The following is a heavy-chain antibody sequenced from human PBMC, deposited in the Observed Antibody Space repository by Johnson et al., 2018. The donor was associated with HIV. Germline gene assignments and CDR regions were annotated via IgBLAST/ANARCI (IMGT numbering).Heavy chain of an antibody. CDR2: ISRSGSTI. Sequence: QVQLVESGGGVVRPGGSLRISCAASGFTFSDYYMSWIRQAPGKGLEWVSYISRSGSTIYYADSVKGRFTISRDNAKNSLYLQMNSLRAEDTAVYYCARVGQVVWDAFDIWGQGTMVTVSS. D-gene: IGHD2-21*01. CDR3: ARVGQVVWDAFDI. J-gene: IGHJ3*02. CDR1: GFTFSDYY. V-gene: IGHV3-11*04.